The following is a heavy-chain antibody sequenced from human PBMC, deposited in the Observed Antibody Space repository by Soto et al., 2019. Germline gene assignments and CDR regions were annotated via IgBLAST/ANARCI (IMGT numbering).Heavy chain of an antibody. J-gene: IGHJ4*02. CDR2: IYYSGST. V-gene: IGHV4-59*01. D-gene: IGHD3-3*01. CDR3: ARTAFWSGWIDS. CDR1: GGSISNYY. Sequence: PSETLSLTCTVSGGSISNYYWSWIRQSPGKGLEWIGYIYYSGSTNYNPSLKSRVTISVDTSKNQFSLKLNSVTAADTAVYYCARTAFWSGWIDSWGQGTLVTVSS.